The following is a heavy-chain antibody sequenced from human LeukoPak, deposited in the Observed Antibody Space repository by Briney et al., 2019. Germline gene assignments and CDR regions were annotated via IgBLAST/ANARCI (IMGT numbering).Heavy chain of an antibody. D-gene: IGHD2-2*03. J-gene: IGHJ4*02. CDR3: ARDGYCSSTSCPRLAY. Sequence: GGSLRLSCAASGFTFSSYSMNWVRQAPGKGLEWVSSISSSSGYIYYADSVKGRFTISRDNAKNSLYLQMNSLRAEDTAVYYCARDGYCSSTSCPRLAYWGQGTLVTVSS. CDR2: ISSSSGYI. V-gene: IGHV3-21*01. CDR1: GFTFSSYS.